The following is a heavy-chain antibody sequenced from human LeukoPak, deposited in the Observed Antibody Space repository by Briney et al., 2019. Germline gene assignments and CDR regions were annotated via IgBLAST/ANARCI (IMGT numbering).Heavy chain of an antibody. CDR2: IKQDGSEK. Sequence: GGSLRLSCAASGFTFSSYWMSWVRQAPGKGLEWVANIKQDGSEKYYVDSVKGRFTISRDNAKNSLYLQMNSLRAEDTAVYYCARENRYNWNDEGWFDPWGQGTLVTVSS. J-gene: IGHJ5*02. CDR3: ARENRYNWNDEGWFDP. D-gene: IGHD1-1*01. CDR1: GFTFSSYW. V-gene: IGHV3-7*01.